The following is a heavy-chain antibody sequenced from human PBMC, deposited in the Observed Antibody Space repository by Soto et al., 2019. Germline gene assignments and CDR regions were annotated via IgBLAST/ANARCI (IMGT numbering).Heavy chain of an antibody. J-gene: IGHJ6*02. Sequence: SVKVSCKTSGGTFSSYAISWVRQAPGQGLEWMGGIVPIVDTSTYAQKFQGRVTITADESTSTVYMELSSLRSDDTAVYYCARDQSFDRNYYYGIDVWGQGTTVTVS. V-gene: IGHV1-69*13. CDR2: IVPIVDTS. CDR1: GGTFSSYA. CDR3: ARDQSFDRNYYYGIDV.